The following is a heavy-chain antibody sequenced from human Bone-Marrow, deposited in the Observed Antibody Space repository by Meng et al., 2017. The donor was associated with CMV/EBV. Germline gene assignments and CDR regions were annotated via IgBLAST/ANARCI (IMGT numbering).Heavy chain of an antibody. J-gene: IGHJ4*02. CDR3: ARGDIVVIPAAYDY. V-gene: IGHV1-18*01. D-gene: IGHD2-2*01. CDR2: ISAYNGNT. Sequence: ASGYSFTSNGISWVRQDTGQGLEWMGWISAYNGNTNYAQKVQGRVTMTTDTSTSTAYMELRSLRSDDTAVYYCARGDIVVIPAAYDYWGQGTLVTVSS. CDR1: GYSFTSNG.